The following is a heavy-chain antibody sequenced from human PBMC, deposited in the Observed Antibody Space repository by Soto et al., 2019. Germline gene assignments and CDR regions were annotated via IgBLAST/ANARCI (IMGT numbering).Heavy chain of an antibody. J-gene: IGHJ6*03. CDR3: ARDYCSSTSCYYYYYYMDV. CDR2: ISAYNGNT. Sequence: ASVTVSCKASGYTFTSYGIIWVRQAPGQGREWMGWISAYNGNTNYAQKLQGRVTMTTDTSTSTAYMELRSLRSDDTAVYYCARDYCSSTSCYYYYYYMDVWGKGTTVTVSS. D-gene: IGHD2-2*01. CDR1: GYTFTSYG. V-gene: IGHV1-18*01.